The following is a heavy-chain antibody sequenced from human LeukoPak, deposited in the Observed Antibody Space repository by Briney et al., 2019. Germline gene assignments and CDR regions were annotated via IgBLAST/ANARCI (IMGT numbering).Heavy chain of an antibody. J-gene: IGHJ4*02. CDR1: GYTFIIHY. CDR3: ARNPYGAGNYPDY. Sequence: ASVKVSCKASGYTFIIHYVHWVRQAPGQGLEWMGTIDPSGGNTNYAQRFQGRLTMTRDTSTTTVYMELSSLRSEDTAVYFCARNPYGAGNYPDYWGQGTLVTVSS. V-gene: IGHV1-46*01. D-gene: IGHD3-10*01. CDR2: IDPSGGNT.